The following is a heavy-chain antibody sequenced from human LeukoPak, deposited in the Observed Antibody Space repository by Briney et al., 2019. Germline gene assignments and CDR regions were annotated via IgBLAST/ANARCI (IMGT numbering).Heavy chain of an antibody. CDR1: GDSINRNSNY. D-gene: IGHD3-10*01. J-gene: IGHJ4*02. CDR2: IYYSGST. CDR3: ARHGFYYASGPLFDY. V-gene: IGHV4-39*01. Sequence: SETLSLTCIVSGDSINRNSNYWGWLRQPPGRELEWIESIYYSGSTYYNPSLKSRVTISADASKNRFSLRLSSVTATDTAVYYCARHGFYYASGPLFDYWGQGILVTVSS.